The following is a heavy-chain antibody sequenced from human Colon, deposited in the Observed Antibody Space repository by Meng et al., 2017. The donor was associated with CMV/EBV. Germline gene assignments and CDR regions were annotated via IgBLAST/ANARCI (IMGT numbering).Heavy chain of an antibody. CDR2: IGSSSTM. CDR3: AKSREWCSTVSCFLDY. Sequence: GGSLRLSCAASGFTFSSYSMNWVRQAPGKGLQWVSYIGSSSTMYYADSVKGRFTISRDNSNNTLYLQMNSLRAKDTAVYYCAKSREWCSTVSCFLDYWGQGTLVTVSS. CDR1: GFTFSSYS. J-gene: IGHJ4*02. D-gene: IGHD2-2*01. V-gene: IGHV3-48*01.